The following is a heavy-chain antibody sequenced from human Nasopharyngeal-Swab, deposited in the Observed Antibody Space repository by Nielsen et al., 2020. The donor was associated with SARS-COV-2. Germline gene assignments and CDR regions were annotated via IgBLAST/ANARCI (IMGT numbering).Heavy chain of an antibody. CDR1: GVSISSSSYY. CDR2: IYYSGST. CDR3: ARPATRGLELMDV. J-gene: IGHJ6*02. V-gene: IGHV4-39*01. Sequence: SETLSLTCTVSGVSISSSSYYWGRIRQPPGKGLEWIGSIYYSGSTYYNPSLKRRVTISVDTSKNQFSLKLGSVTAADTAVYYCARPATRGLELMDVWGQGTTVTVSS. D-gene: IGHD1-26*01.